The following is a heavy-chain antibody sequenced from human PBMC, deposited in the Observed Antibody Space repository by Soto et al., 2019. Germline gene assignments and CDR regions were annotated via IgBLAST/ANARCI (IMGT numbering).Heavy chain of an antibody. CDR3: ARSETAGHRGFDI. CDR2: IIPTFGTP. V-gene: IGHV1-69*06. D-gene: IGHD6-19*01. Sequence: QVQLVQSGAEMREPGSSVKVSCKASGGTFSSSAINWLRQAPGQGPEWMGGIIPTFGTPNYIEKFRGRVTITADTSTSTAYMEVSSLTSEDTAMYFCARSETAGHRGFDIWGQGTMVTVSS. CDR1: GGTFSSSA. J-gene: IGHJ3*02.